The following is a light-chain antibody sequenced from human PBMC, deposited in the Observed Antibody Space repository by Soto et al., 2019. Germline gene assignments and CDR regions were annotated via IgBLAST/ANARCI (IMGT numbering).Light chain of an antibody. CDR1: QTISSW. V-gene: IGKV1-5*03. J-gene: IGKJ1*01. CDR2: KAS. Sequence: DIQMTQSPSTLSGSVGDRVTITCRASQTISSWLAWYQQKPGKAPKLLIYKASTLKSGVPSRFSGSGSGTEFTLTISSLQPDDFATYYCLQYNGYYRTFGQGGKVDIK. CDR3: LQYNGYYRT.